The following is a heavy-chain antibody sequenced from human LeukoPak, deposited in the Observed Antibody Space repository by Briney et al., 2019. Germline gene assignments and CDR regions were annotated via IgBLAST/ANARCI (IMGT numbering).Heavy chain of an antibody. V-gene: IGHV4-39*07. CDR2: IYYSGST. CDR3: ARRRGVYRVYGSGSSGGGPSDY. CDR1: GGSISSSSYY. D-gene: IGHD3-10*01. J-gene: IGHJ4*02. Sequence: SETLSLTCTVSGGSISSSSYYWGWIRQPPGKGLEWIGSIYYSGSTYYNPSLKSRITISVDTSKNQFSLKLSSVTAADTAVYYCARRRGVYRVYGSGSSGGGPSDYWGQGTLVTVSS.